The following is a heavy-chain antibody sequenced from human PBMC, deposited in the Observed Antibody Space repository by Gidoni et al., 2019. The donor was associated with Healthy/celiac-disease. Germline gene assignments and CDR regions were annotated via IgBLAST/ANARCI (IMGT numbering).Heavy chain of an antibody. D-gene: IGHD3-9*01. J-gene: IGHJ4*02. V-gene: IGHV4-34*01. CDR2: INHSGST. CDR1: GGSFSGYY. Sequence: QVQLQQWGAGLLKPSETLSLNCAVYGGSFSGYYWSWIRQPPGKGLEWIGEINHSGSTNYNPSLKSRVTISVDTSKNQFSLKLSSVTAADTAVYYCARGGVRTGYFYGYWGQGTLVTVSS. CDR3: ARGGVRTGYFYGY.